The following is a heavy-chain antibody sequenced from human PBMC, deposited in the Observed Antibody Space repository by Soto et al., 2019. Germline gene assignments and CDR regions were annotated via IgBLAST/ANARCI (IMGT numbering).Heavy chain of an antibody. V-gene: IGHV1-3*01. D-gene: IGHD2-15*01. CDR2: INPDNGNT. CDR3: ARGIATGQLDP. CDR1: GYTFTDYY. J-gene: IGHJ5*02. Sequence: GASVKVSGKASGYTFTDYYMNWVRQAPGQRLEWMGWINPDNGNTKSSQKFQDRVIITRDTSASTAYMDLSSLRSEDTAVYYCARGIATGQLDPWGQGTLVTVSS.